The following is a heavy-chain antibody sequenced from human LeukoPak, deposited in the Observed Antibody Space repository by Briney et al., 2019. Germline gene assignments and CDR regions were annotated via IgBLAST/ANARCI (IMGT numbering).Heavy chain of an antibody. CDR3: AKEGMVTTRGSYFDY. D-gene: IGHD4-17*01. CDR2: ISDSGGRT. J-gene: IGHJ4*02. CDR1: GFTFSIYA. Sequence: GSLRLSCVASGFTFSIYAMRWVRQAPGKGLEWVSGISDSGGRTDYADSVKGRFTISRDNSKNTLYLQMKSLRAEDTALYYCAKEGMVTTRGSYFDYWGQGTLVTVSS. V-gene: IGHV3-23*01.